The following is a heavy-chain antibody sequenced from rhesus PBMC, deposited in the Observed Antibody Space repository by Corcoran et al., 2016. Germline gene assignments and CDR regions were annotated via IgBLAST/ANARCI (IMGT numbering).Heavy chain of an antibody. J-gene: IGHJ4*01. Sequence: QVQLQESGPGLVKPSETLSLTCAVSGDSFSSYWWSWVRQPPGKGTEWIGEIKGNSGSSHYNPFLKSRVTFSKDASKSQFSLKLSSVTAADTAVYYCARSPGDRALDYWGQGVLVTVSS. CDR2: IKGNSGSS. V-gene: IGHV4-80*01. CDR3: ARSPGDRALDY. CDR1: GDSFSSYW.